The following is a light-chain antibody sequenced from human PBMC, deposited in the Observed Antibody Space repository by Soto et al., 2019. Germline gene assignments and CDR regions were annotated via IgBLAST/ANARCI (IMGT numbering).Light chain of an antibody. CDR2: AAS. J-gene: IGKJ4*01. V-gene: IGKV1-39*01. CDR1: QSISSY. CDR3: QQSYSIPVT. Sequence: DIQMTQSPSSLSASVGDRVTITCRASQSISSYLNWYQQKPGKAPKLLIYAASSLQSGVPSRFSGSGSGTDFTLTITSLEVDDFATYYCQQSYSIPVTFGGGTKVDIK.